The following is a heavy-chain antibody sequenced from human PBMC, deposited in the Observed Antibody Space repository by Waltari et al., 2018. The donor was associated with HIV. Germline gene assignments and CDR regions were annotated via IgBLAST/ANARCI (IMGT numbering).Heavy chain of an antibody. V-gene: IGHV5-10-1*01. CDR3: AKLRSGSYDWFDP. J-gene: IGHJ5*02. D-gene: IGHD3-10*01. CDR1: GYSCTSYW. Sequence: DVQRVQSGAEVKTPGESLRISWKGAGYSCTSYWISWVRQMPGKGLEWMGRIDPSDSYTTYSPSFQGHVTISADKSISTAYLQWSSLKASDTAMYYCAKLRSGSYDWFDPWGQGTLVTVSS. CDR2: IDPSDSYT.